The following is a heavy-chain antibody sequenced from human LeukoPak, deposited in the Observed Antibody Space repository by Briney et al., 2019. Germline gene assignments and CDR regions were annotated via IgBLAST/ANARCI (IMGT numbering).Heavy chain of an antibody. CDR2: IYYSGST. V-gene: IGHV4-59*11. D-gene: IGHD5-12*01. CDR3: ARVSGGYRAFDI. CDR1: GGSISSHY. Sequence: SETLSLTCTVSGGSISSHYWSWIRQPPGKGLEWIGYIYYSGSTNYNPSLKSRATISVDTSKNQFSLKLSSVTAADTAVYYCARVSGGYRAFDIWGQGTMVTVSS. J-gene: IGHJ3*02.